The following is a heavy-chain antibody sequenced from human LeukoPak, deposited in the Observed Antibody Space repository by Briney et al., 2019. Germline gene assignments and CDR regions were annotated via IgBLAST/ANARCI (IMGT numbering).Heavy chain of an antibody. Sequence: PSETLSLTCTVSGGSISSSSYYWGWIRQPPGKGLEWIGSIYYSGSTYYNPSLKSRVTISVDTSKNQFSLKLSSVTAADTAVYYCARVLVTMIDIWGQGTMVTVSS. CDR3: ARVLVTMIDI. CDR1: GGSISSSSYY. V-gene: IGHV4-39*07. CDR2: IYYSGST. D-gene: IGHD3-22*01. J-gene: IGHJ3*02.